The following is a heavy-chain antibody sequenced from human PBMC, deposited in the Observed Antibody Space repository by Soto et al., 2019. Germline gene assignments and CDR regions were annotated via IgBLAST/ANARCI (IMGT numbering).Heavy chain of an antibody. V-gene: IGHV3-23*01. CDR1: GFTFSSYA. CDR3: AKENRAIAAAEHHDAFDI. CDR2: ISGSGGST. Sequence: EVQLLESGGGLVQPGGSLRLSCAASGFTFSSYAMSWVRQPPGKGLEWVSAISGSGGSTYYANSVKGRFTISSDNSNNPLYRQMNGLGAEDTAVYYCAKENRAIAAAEHHDAFDIWGQGTMVTVAS. J-gene: IGHJ3*02. D-gene: IGHD6-13*01.